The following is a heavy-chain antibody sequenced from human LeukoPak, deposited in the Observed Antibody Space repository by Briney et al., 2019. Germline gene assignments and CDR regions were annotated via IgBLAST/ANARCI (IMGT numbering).Heavy chain of an antibody. J-gene: IGHJ4*02. CDR2: ISWNSGSI. D-gene: IGHD5-24*01. V-gene: IGHV3-9*01. Sequence: GGSLRLSCAASGFTFDDYAMHWVRQAPGKGLEWVSGISWNSGSIGYADSVKGRFTISRDNAKNSLYLQMNSLRAEDTALYYCAASATGLWSQGTLVTVSS. CDR1: GFTFDDYA. CDR3: AASATGL.